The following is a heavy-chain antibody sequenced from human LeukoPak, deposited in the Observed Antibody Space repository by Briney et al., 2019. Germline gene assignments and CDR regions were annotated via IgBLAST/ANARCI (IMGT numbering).Heavy chain of an antibody. CDR3: ARGGGSADLTRFDY. V-gene: IGHV4-59*01. Sequence: SETLSLTCTVSGGPLSSYYWSWIRQPPAKGLDGIGYSYYSGSTNHNPSLKSRVTISVDTSKNKFSLKLSSVTAADTAVYYCARGGGSADLTRFDYWGQGALVTVSS. CDR2: SYYSGST. D-gene: IGHD2-2*01. J-gene: IGHJ4*02. CDR1: GGPLSSYY.